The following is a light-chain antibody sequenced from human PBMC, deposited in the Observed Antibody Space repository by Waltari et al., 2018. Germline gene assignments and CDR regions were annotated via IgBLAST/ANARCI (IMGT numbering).Light chain of an antibody. CDR1: QSLLQSNGYKY. CDR3: MQGLQTPT. Sequence: DIVMTQSPLSLAVTPGEPASISCRSSQSLLQSNGYKYLYWYLQKPGQSPQLLIYLGSNRASGVPDRFSGSGSGTDFTLKISRVEAEDVGIYFCMQGLQTPTFGQGTRLEIK. J-gene: IGKJ5*01. CDR2: LGS. V-gene: IGKV2-28*01.